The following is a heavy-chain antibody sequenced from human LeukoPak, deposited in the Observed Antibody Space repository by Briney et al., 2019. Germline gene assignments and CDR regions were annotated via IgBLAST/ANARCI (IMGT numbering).Heavy chain of an antibody. J-gene: IGHJ4*02. Sequence: GGSLRLSCAASGFTFSSNAMSWVRQAPGKGLEWVSAISGSGGSTYYADSVKGRFTISRDNSKNTLYLQMNSLRAEDTAVYYCAKATGIAVAVAVDSWGQGTLVTVSS. V-gene: IGHV3-23*01. CDR2: ISGSGGST. CDR3: AKATGIAVAVAVDS. D-gene: IGHD6-19*01. CDR1: GFTFSSNA.